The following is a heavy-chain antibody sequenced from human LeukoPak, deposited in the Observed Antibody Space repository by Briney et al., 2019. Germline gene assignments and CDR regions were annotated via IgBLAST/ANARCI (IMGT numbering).Heavy chain of an antibody. Sequence: ASVKVSCKPSGYTFTTYGITWVRQAPGQGLEWMGRIIPILGIANYAQKFQGRVTITADKSTSTAYIELSSLRSEDTAVYYCARVGVLGIAAAGPRGAFDIWGQGTMVTVSS. D-gene: IGHD6-13*01. CDR2: IIPILGIA. CDR3: ARVGVLGIAAAGPRGAFDI. CDR1: GYTFTTYG. V-gene: IGHV1-69*04. J-gene: IGHJ3*02.